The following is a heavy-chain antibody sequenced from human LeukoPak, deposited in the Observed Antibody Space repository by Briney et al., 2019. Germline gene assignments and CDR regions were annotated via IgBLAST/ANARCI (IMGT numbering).Heavy chain of an antibody. Sequence: GESLKISCKGSGYSFTRYWIGWVRQMPGKGLEWMGIIYPGNSDTRYSPSFQGQVTISADKSISTAYLQWSSLKASDTAMYYCARSHYPSSDYHYMDVWGKGTTVTVSS. CDR3: ARSHYPSSDYHYMDV. CDR2: IYPGNSDT. J-gene: IGHJ6*03. V-gene: IGHV5-51*01. CDR1: GYSFTRYW. D-gene: IGHD4/OR15-4a*01.